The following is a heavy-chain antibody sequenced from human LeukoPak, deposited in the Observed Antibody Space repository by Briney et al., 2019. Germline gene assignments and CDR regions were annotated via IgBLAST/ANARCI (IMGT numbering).Heavy chain of an antibody. V-gene: IGHV3-7*03. CDR1: GFTLRSYW. D-gene: IGHD1-26*01. CDR2: IKQDGSEI. Sequence: GGSLRLSCAASGFTLRSYWMTWVRQAPGKGLEWVANIKQDGSEIHYVDSVKGRFTISRDNAKNSLHLQMNSLRVEDTAVYYCARERGRGRDSPWFDYWGQGTLVTVSS. CDR3: ARERGRGRDSPWFDY. J-gene: IGHJ4*02.